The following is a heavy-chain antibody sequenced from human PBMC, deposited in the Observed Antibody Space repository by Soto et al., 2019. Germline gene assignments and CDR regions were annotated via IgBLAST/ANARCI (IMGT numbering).Heavy chain of an antibody. V-gene: IGHV2-5*01. Sequence: QITLRESGPTLVRPTQTLTLTYTFSGFSLTTRGVGVGWIRQPPGKALEWLAFIYWNADKRYTSSLNNRLTITVEYSENQVVLELTDMDPVDIATYYCLHRMLAGRQIDFWGRGTLVTVSS. CDR3: LHRMLAGRQIDF. CDR2: IYWNADK. D-gene: IGHD3-10*02. J-gene: IGHJ4*02. CDR1: GFSLTTRGVG.